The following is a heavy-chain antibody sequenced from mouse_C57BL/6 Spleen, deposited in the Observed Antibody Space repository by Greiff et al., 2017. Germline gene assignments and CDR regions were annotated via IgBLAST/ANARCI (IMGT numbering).Heavy chain of an antibody. D-gene: IGHD2-3*01. V-gene: IGHV3-6*01. CDR3: AKRGDGYDYYAMDY. J-gene: IGHJ4*01. CDR2: ISYDGSN. CDR1: GYSITSGYY. Sequence: VQLQQSGPGLVKPSQSLSLTCSVTGYSITSGYYWNWIRQFPGNKLEWMGYISYDGSNNYNPSLKNRIAITRDTSKNQFFLKLNSVTTEDTATYYCAKRGDGYDYYAMDYWGQGTSVTVSS.